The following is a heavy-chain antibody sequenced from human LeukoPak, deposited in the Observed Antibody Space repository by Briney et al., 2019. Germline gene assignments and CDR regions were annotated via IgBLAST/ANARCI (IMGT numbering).Heavy chain of an antibody. CDR2: ISDSGSTT. CDR3: ARIGYSNWGDALDI. Sequence: SGGSLRLSCAASGFTFSDYYMNWVRQAPGKGLEWISYISDSGSTTYYADSVKGRFSISRDNAKNSLYLQMNSLRAEDTAVYYCARIGYSNWGDALDIWGQGTMVTASS. CDR1: GFTFSDYY. V-gene: IGHV3-11*04. J-gene: IGHJ3*02. D-gene: IGHD6-13*01.